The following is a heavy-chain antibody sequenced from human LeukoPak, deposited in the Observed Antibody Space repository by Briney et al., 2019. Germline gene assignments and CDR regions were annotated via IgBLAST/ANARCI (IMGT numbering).Heavy chain of an antibody. V-gene: IGHV5-51*01. CDR3: ARLLDTAMEIDY. CDR2: IYPGDSDT. J-gene: IGHJ4*02. D-gene: IGHD5-18*01. CDR1: GYRFTSYW. Sequence: GEALQISSQGSGYRFTSYWIGWVRPMPGKGLEWMGIIYPGDSDTRYSPSFQGQVTISADKSISTTYLQWSSLKASDTAMYYCARLLDTAMEIDYRGQGTLVTVSS.